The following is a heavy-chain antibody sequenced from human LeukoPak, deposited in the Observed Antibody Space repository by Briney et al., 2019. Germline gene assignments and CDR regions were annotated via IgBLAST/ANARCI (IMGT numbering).Heavy chain of an antibody. Sequence: PGGSLRLSCAASGFTFSDYYMSWIRQAPGKGLEWVSYISSSSSYTNYADSVKGRFTISRDNSKNTLYLQMNSLRAEDTAVYYCARLPDYGDSPVDYWGQGTLVTVSS. CDR2: ISSSSSYT. J-gene: IGHJ4*02. V-gene: IGHV3-11*03. CDR3: ARLPDYGDSPVDY. D-gene: IGHD4-17*01. CDR1: GFTFSDYY.